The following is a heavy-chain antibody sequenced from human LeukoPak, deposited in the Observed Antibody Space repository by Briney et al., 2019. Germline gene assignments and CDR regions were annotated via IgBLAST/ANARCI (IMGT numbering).Heavy chain of an antibody. CDR2: IYSGGST. Sequence: GGSLRLSCAASGFTVSSNYMSWVRQAPGKGLEWVSVIYSGGSTYYADSVKGRFTISRDNSKNTLYLQMNSLRAEDTAVYYCARGSYSSGWSDAFDIWGQGTMVTVSS. D-gene: IGHD6-19*01. J-gene: IGHJ3*02. V-gene: IGHV3-53*01. CDR3: ARGSYSSGWSDAFDI. CDR1: GFTVSSNY.